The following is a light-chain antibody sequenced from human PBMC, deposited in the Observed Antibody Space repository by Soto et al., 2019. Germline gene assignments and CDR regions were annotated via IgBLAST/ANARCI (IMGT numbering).Light chain of an antibody. CDR1: QSISSW. Sequence: DIQMTQSPSTLSASVGDRVTITCRASQSISSWLAWYQQIPGKAPKLLIYKASSLQSGVPSRFSGSGSETEFTLTITGLQPDDFATYYCDQYSRFPRTFGQGTKVDIK. J-gene: IGKJ1*01. CDR3: DQYSRFPRT. V-gene: IGKV1-5*03. CDR2: KAS.